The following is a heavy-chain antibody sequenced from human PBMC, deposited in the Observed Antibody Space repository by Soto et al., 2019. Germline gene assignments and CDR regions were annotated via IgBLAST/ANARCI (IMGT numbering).Heavy chain of an antibody. Sequence: PGGSLRLSCAVSGFTFSSYWMHWVRQAPGKGLVWVGRIKSKTDGGTTDYAAPVRGRFTISRDDSKNTVFLQMNSLKTEDTAVYFCTTRYCSSTSCYNNYYNYGMDVWGQGTTVTVSS. D-gene: IGHD2-2*02. J-gene: IGHJ6*02. CDR2: IKSKTDGGTT. CDR1: GFTFSSYW. V-gene: IGHV3-15*01. CDR3: TTRYCSSTSCYNNYYNYGMDV.